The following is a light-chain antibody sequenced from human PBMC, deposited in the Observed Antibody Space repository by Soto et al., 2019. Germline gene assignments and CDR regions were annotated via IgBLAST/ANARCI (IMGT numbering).Light chain of an antibody. J-gene: IGKJ1*01. CDR1: QSVSNSY. CDR3: QQYGNSPPEA. Sequence: EIVLTQSPGTLSLSPGERATLSCRTSQSVSNSYLAWYQQKPGQAPRLLIYGASSRATGIPDRFSGSGSGTDFTLTISRLQSEDFAVYYCQQYGNSPPEAFGQGTKVEIK. CDR2: GAS. V-gene: IGKV3-20*01.